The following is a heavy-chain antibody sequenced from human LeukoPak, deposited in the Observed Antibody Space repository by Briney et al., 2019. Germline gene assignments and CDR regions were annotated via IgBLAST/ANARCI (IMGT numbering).Heavy chain of an antibody. CDR3: ARRHSSGWFYY. CDR1: GASISSYY. J-gene: IGHJ4*02. V-gene: IGHV4-4*07. D-gene: IGHD6-19*01. CDR2: IYISGTT. Sequence: PSEALSLTCSVSGASISSYYWSWVRQPAGKGVEWIGRIYISGTTTHNPSLKSRVTMSVDTSKNPFSLRLTSVTAADTAVYYCARRHSSGWFYYWGQGTLVTVSS.